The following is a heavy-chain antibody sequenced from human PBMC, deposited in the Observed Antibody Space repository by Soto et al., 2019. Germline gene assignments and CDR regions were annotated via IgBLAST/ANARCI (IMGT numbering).Heavy chain of an antibody. V-gene: IGHV3-66*01. J-gene: IGHJ4*02. Sequence: EVQLVESGGGLVQPGGSLRPSGAPPGFTAGANNLAWFGQPQGKGLEWVSVIYSGGSTYYADSVKGRFTISRDNSKNTLYLQMNSLRAEDTAVYYCARAPFGTCFDYWGQGTLVTVSS. CDR1: GFTAGANN. D-gene: IGHD1-1*01. CDR3: ARAPFGTCFDY. CDR2: IYSGGST.